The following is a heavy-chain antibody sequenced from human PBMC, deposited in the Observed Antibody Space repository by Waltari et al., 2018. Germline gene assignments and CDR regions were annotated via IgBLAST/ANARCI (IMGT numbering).Heavy chain of an antibody. Sequence: EVQLVESGGDLLQPGGSLRLPCAVSGLTFCLYSMNWVRQVPGKGLEWVSYISSTSGSMYYADSVKGRFTISRDNTRKSVYLQMNSLRVEDSAVYYCASGQDGTSFVLSFWGQGTKVTVSS. CDR1: GLTFCLYS. D-gene: IGHD3-16*01. CDR3: ASGQDGTSFVLSF. V-gene: IGHV3-48*01. CDR2: ISSTSGSM. J-gene: IGHJ6*02.